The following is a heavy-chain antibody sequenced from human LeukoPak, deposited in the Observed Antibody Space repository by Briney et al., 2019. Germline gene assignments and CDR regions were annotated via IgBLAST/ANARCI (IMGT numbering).Heavy chain of an antibody. CDR2: IWYDGSYK. Sequence: GGSLRLSCAASGFTLSSYGMHWVRQAPGKGLEWVAVIWYDGSYKYYADSVKGRFIITRDNSKNTLYLQMNSLRAEDTAVYYCAREGAERLFVSNWFDPWGQGTLVTVSS. CDR3: AREGAERLFVSNWFDP. D-gene: IGHD3-3*01. V-gene: IGHV3-33*01. J-gene: IGHJ5*02. CDR1: GFTLSSYG.